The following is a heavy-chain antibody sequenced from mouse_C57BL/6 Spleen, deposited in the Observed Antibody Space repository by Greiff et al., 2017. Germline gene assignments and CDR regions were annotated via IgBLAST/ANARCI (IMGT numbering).Heavy chain of an antibody. CDR1: GYTFTDYE. Sequence: VQLQQSGAELVRPGASVTLSCKASGYTFTDYEMHWVKQTPVHGLEWIGAIDPETGGTAYNQKFKGKAILTADKSSSTAYMALRSLTSEDSAVYYCTKRGIPDYFDYWGQGTTLTVSS. J-gene: IGHJ2*01. CDR3: TKRGIPDYFDY. CDR2: IDPETGGT. V-gene: IGHV1-15*01.